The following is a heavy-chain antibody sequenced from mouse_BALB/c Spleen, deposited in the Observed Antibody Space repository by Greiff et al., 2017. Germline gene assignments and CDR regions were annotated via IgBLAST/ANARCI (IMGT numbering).Heavy chain of an antibody. J-gene: IGHJ2*01. V-gene: IGHV1-14*01. CDR3: ARFYYDYEGYFDY. CDR1: GYTFTSYV. D-gene: IGHD2-4*01. Sequence: EVQLQQSGPELVKPGASVKMSCKASGYTFTSYVMHWVKQKPGQGLEWIGYINPYNDGTKYNEKLKGKATLTSDKSSSTAYMELSSLTSEDSAVYYCARFYYDYEGYFDYWGQGTTLTVSS. CDR2: INPYNDGT.